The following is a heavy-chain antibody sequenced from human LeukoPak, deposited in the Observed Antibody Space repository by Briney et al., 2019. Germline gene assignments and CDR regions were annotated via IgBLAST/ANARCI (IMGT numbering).Heavy chain of an antibody. J-gene: IGHJ5*02. V-gene: IGHV1-2*02. CDR2: INPKSGGT. CDR1: GSTFTGYY. D-gene: IGHD1-26*01. Sequence: GSVKVSCKASGSTFTGYYMHWVRQAPGQGLEWMGWINPKSGGTNYAQKFQGRVTMTRDTSISTAYMELSRLRSDDMALYYCARGNSGSYSQDWFDPWGQGTLVTVSS. CDR3: ARGNSGSYSQDWFDP.